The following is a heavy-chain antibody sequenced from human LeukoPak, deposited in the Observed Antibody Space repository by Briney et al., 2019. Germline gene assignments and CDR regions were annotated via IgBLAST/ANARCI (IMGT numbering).Heavy chain of an antibody. Sequence: SETLSLTCTVSGGSISSYYWSWIRQPPGKGLEWIGYIYYSGSTNYNPSLKSRVTISVDTSKNQFSLKLSSVTAADTAVYYCARVEGLIWYDYVWGSYRPGYYFDYWGQGTLVIVSS. CDR2: IYYSGST. J-gene: IGHJ4*02. CDR1: GGSISSYY. CDR3: ARVEGLIWYDYVWGSYRPGYYFDY. V-gene: IGHV4-59*01. D-gene: IGHD3-16*02.